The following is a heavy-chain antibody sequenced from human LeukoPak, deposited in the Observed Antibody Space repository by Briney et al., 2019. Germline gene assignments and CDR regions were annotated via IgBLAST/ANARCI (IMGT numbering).Heavy chain of an antibody. V-gene: IGHV4-34*01. D-gene: IGHD3-10*01. J-gene: IGHJ4*02. CDR1: GFTFSDYY. CDR2: IYHSGST. CDR3: AREGGYYYGSGRFDY. Sequence: GSLRLSCAASGFTFSDYYMSWIRQAPGKGLEWIGEIYHSGSTNYNPSLKSRVTISVDRSKNQFSLKLSSVTAADTAVYYCAREGGYYYGSGRFDYWGQGTLVTVSS.